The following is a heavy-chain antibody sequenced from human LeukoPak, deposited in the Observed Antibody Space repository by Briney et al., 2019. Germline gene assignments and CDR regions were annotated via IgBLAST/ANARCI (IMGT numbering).Heavy chain of an antibody. D-gene: IGHD6-13*01. Sequence: ASVKVSCKASGGTFSSYAINWVRQATGQGLEWMGWMNPNSGNTGYAQKFQGRVTITRNTSISTAYMELSSLRSEDTAVYYCARGPLFTGSSSWFWLLGGYYYYMDVWGKGTTVTVSS. CDR3: ARGPLFTGSSSWFWLLGGYYYYMDV. V-gene: IGHV1-8*03. CDR1: GGTFSSYA. J-gene: IGHJ6*03. CDR2: MNPNSGNT.